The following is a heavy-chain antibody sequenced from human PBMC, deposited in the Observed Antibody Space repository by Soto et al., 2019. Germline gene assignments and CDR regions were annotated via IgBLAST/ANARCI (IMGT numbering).Heavy chain of an antibody. CDR3: ARVLAY. J-gene: IGHJ4*02. CDR1: GGSISSGGYS. CDR2: IYHSGST. Sequence: QLQLQESGSGLVKPSQTLSLTCAVSGGSISSGGYSWGWLRQRPGKGLVWIGYIYHSGSTYFTPSLQNRRTRSVDRSTCQLSLQLSPVTVADTAVYYCARVLAYWGRGTLVTVSS. V-gene: IGHV4-30-2*01.